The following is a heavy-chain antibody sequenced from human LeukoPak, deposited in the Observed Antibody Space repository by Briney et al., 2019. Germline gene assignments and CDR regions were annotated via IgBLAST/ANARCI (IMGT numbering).Heavy chain of an antibody. CDR1: GFTFSSYA. D-gene: IGHD5-12*01. J-gene: IGHJ4*02. CDR3: ARVGKDSGYDWLYYFDY. V-gene: IGHV3-30*04. CDR2: ISYDGSNK. Sequence: GRSLRLSCAASGFTFSSYAMHWVRQAPGKGLEWVAVISYDGSNKYYAGSVKGRFTISRDNSKNTLYLQMNSLRAEDTAVYYCARVGKDSGYDWLYYFDYWGQGTLVTVSS.